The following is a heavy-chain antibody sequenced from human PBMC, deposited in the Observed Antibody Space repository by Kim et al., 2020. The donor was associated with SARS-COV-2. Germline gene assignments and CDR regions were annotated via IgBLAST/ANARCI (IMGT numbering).Heavy chain of an antibody. V-gene: IGHV3-48*02. CDR3: ARGYCSSSRCYAGPDH. D-gene: IGHD2-2*01. Sequence: DSVKGRFTISRDNSDNSLYLQMNSLRDDDTAVYYCARGYCSSSRCYAGPDHWGQGTLVTVST. J-gene: IGHJ4*02.